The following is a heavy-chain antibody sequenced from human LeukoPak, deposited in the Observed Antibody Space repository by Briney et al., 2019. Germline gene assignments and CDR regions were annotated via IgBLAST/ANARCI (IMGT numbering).Heavy chain of an antibody. CDR2: ISSSSSYI. D-gene: IGHD4-17*01. CDR3: ARDLGGYGDYGTNFDY. V-gene: IGHV3-21*01. J-gene: IGHJ4*02. Sequence: GGSLRLSCAASGFTFSSYTMNWVRQAPGKGLDWASAISSSSSYIYYADSVKGRFTISRDNAKKSLYLQMNSLRAEDTAVYYCARDLGGYGDYGTNFDYWGQGTLVTVSS. CDR1: GFTFSSYT.